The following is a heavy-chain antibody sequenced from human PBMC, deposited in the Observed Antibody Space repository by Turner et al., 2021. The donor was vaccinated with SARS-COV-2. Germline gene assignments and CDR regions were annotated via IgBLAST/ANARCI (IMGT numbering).Heavy chain of an antibody. CDR3: AKDLGYYGSGSL. J-gene: IGHJ4*02. Sequence: EVQLLESGGGLVQPGGSLRLSCAASGFTFSSYAMSWVRQAPGKGLEWVSTISGSGGSTYYADSVKGRFTISRDKSKNTLYLQMNSLRAEDTAVYYCAKDLGYYGSGSLWGQGTLVTVSS. CDR2: ISGSGGST. V-gene: IGHV3-23*01. CDR1: GFTFSSYA. D-gene: IGHD3-10*01.